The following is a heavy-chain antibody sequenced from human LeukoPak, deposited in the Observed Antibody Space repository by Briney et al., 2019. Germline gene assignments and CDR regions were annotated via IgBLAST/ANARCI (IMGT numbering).Heavy chain of an antibody. CDR3: ARDGYCSSTSCYDY. V-gene: IGHV3-48*03. CDR1: GFTFSSYE. J-gene: IGHJ4*02. CDR2: ISSSGSTI. Sequence: PGGSLRLSCAASGFTFSSYEMNWVRQAPGKGLEWVSYISSSGSTIYYADSVEGRFTISRDNAKNSLYLQMNSLRAEDTAVYYCARDGYCSSTSCYDYWGQGTLVTVSS. D-gene: IGHD2-2*03.